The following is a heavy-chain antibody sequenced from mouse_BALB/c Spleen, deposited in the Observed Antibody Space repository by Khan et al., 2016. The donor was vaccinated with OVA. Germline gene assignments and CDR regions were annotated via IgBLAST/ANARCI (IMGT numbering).Heavy chain of an antibody. J-gene: IGHJ3*01. CDR2: IYPGSGTT. D-gene: IGHD1-1*01. V-gene: IGHV1-77*01. CDR1: GYTFSDYV. CDR3: ARSYDGPWFAY. Sequence: QVQLKKSGPDLVKPGASVKMSCKASGYTFSDYVVSWVKLKSGQGLEWIGEIYPGSGTTYYNENFKGKATLTADKSSNTAYLHLSSLTSEDSAVYYYARSYDGPWFAYWGQGTLITVS.